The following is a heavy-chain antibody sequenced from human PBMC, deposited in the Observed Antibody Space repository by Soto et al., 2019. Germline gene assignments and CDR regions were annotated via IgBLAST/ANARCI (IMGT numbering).Heavy chain of an antibody. CDR2: INAGNGNT. D-gene: IGHD3-16*01. V-gene: IGHV1-3*01. Sequence: ASVKVSCKASGYTFTTYAMHWVRQAPGQRLEWMGWINAGNGNTKYSQKFQGRVTITRDTSASTAYMELSSLRSEDTAVCYCARVLGGWFHPLYGMDVWGQGTTVTVSS. CDR1: GYTFTTYA. J-gene: IGHJ6*02. CDR3: ARVLGGWFHPLYGMDV.